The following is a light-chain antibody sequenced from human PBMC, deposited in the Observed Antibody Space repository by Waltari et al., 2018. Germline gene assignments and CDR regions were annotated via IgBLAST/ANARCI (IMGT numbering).Light chain of an antibody. V-gene: IGKV3-20*01. CDR2: GAS. CDR3: QHYLRLPVT. CDR1: QSVSRA. J-gene: IGKJ1*01. Sequence: EIVLTQSPGTLSLSLGERATVSCRASQSVSRALAWYQQKPGQAPRLLIYGASTRATGSPERFRGSGSGTDFRLTISRLEPDDFAVYYCQHYLRLPVTFGQGTTVEI.